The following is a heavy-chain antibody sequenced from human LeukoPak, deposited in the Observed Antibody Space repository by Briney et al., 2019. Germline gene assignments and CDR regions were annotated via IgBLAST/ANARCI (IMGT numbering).Heavy chain of an antibody. V-gene: IGHV4-59*01. J-gene: IGHJ4*02. Sequence: SETLSLTRTVSGGSISSYYWTWIRQPPGKGLEWIGYIYYSGSTNYNPSLKSRVTISVDTSKKQFSLKLTSVTAADTAVYYCAREGARGDGYNGDSWGPGTLVTVSS. D-gene: IGHD5-24*01. CDR2: IYYSGST. CDR1: GGSISSYY. CDR3: AREGARGDGYNGDS.